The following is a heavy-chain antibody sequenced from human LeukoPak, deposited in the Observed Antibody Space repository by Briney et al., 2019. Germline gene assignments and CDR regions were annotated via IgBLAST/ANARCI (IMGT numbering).Heavy chain of an antibody. J-gene: IGHJ3*02. V-gene: IGHV4-34*01. CDR3: ARGCSGGSCYSGNDAFDI. Sequence: SETLSLTCAVYGGSFSGYYWSWIRQPPGKGLEWIGEINHSGSTNYNSSLKSRVTISVDTSKNQFSLKLSSVTAADTAVYYCARGCSGGSCYSGNDAFDIWGQGTMVTVSS. CDR2: INHSGST. D-gene: IGHD2-15*01. CDR1: GGSFSGYY.